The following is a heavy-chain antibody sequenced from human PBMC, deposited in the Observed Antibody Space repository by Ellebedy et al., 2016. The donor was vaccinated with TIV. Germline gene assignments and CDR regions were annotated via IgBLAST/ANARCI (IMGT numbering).Heavy chain of an antibody. CDR3: TSTRDGYNIDY. J-gene: IGHJ4*02. Sequence: GESLKISCAASGFTFSGSAMHWVRQAAGKGLESLGHIGGKANSYATTYAASVKGRFTMSRDDSKNTAHLQMNSLKTEDTAVYYCTSTRDGYNIDYWGQGTLVTVSS. CDR2: IGGKANSYAT. V-gene: IGHV3-73*01. D-gene: IGHD5-24*01. CDR1: GFTFSGSA.